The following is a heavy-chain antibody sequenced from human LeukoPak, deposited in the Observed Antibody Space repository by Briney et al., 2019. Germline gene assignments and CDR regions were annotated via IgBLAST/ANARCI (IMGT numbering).Heavy chain of an antibody. Sequence: GASVKVSCKASGGTFSSYAISWVRQAPGQGLEWMGGIIPIFGTANYAQKFQGRVTITADESTSTAYMEMSSLRSEDTAVYYCAVVPGDPYYYYYGMDVWGQGTTVTVSS. V-gene: IGHV1-69*13. J-gene: IGHJ6*02. CDR3: AVVPGDPYYYYYGMDV. CDR2: IIPIFGTA. D-gene: IGHD7-27*01. CDR1: GGTFSSYA.